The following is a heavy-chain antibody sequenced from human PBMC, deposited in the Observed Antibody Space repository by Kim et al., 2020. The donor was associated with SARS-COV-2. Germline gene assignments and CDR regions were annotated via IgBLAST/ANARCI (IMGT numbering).Heavy chain of an antibody. V-gene: IGHV1-18*01. Sequence: TNYAQKLQGRVTMTTDTSTSTAYMELRSLRSDDTAVYYCARDFSNTALDYWGQGTLVTVSS. CDR3: ARDFSNTALDY. D-gene: IGHD5-18*01. J-gene: IGHJ4*02. CDR2: T.